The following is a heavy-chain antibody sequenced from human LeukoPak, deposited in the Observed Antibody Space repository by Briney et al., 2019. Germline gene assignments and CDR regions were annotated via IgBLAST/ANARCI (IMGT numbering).Heavy chain of an antibody. Sequence: SETLSLTCTVSGGSISSYYWSWIRQPPGKGLEWIGYIYYSGSTNYNPSLKSRVTISVDTSKNQFSLKLSSVTAADTAVYYCARGYSSSWYRAIGAFDIWGQGTMVTVSS. CDR3: ARGYSSSWYRAIGAFDI. V-gene: IGHV4-59*08. CDR2: IYYSGST. D-gene: IGHD6-13*01. CDR1: GGSISSYY. J-gene: IGHJ3*02.